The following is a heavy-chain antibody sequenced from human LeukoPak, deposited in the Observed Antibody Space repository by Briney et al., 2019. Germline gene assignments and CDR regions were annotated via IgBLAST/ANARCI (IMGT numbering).Heavy chain of an antibody. CDR2: INPSGGST. CDR1: GYNFISYY. Sequence: ASVKVSCKSSGYNFISYYMHWVRQAPGQGLEWMGIINPSGGSTSYAQKFQDRVTMTRDTSTSTVYMELSSLKSEDTAVYYCAREDVVLVDAVRYYYYGMDVWGQGTTVTVSS. CDR3: AREDVVLVDAVRYYYYGMDV. J-gene: IGHJ6*02. V-gene: IGHV1-46*01. D-gene: IGHD2-8*01.